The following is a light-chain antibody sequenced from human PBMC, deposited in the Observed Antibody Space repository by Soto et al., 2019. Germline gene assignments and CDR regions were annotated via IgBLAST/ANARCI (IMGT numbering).Light chain of an antibody. J-gene: IGKJ1*01. CDR1: ENIGVW. CDR2: KAS. Sequence: DIQVTQSPSALSASVGDRVTITCRASENIGVWLAWYQQKPGKAPKLLIYKASSLQSGVPSRFSGGGSGTEFTLTISSLQPDDFAPYYCQQYHIYSWTFGQGTKVDTK. CDR3: QQYHIYSWT. V-gene: IGKV1-5*03.